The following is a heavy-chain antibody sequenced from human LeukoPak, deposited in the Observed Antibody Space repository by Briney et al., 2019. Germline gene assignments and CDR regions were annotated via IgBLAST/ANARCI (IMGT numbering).Heavy chain of an antibody. Sequence: PSETLSLTCAVYGGSFSGYYWSWIRQPPGKGLVWIGYIYYSGSTNYNPSLKSRVTMSIDTSKNQFSLKVTSVTAADTAVYYCARVDYDSSGYFDYWGQGTPVTVSS. D-gene: IGHD3-22*01. CDR1: GGSFSGYY. CDR2: IYYSGST. J-gene: IGHJ4*02. CDR3: ARVDYDSSGYFDY. V-gene: IGHV4-59*01.